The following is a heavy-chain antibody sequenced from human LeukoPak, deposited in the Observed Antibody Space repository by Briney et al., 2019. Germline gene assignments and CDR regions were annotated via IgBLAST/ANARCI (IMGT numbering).Heavy chain of an antibody. D-gene: IGHD3-22*01. CDR2: ISWNSGSI. Sequence: QPGGSLRLSCAASGFTFDDYAMHWVRQAPGKGLEWVSGISWNSGSIGYADSVKGRFTISRDNAKNSLYLQMNSLRAEDTALYYCAKPLAYDSSGYDAFDIWGQGAMVTVSS. CDR3: AKPLAYDSSGYDAFDI. J-gene: IGHJ3*02. V-gene: IGHV3-9*01. CDR1: GFTFDDYA.